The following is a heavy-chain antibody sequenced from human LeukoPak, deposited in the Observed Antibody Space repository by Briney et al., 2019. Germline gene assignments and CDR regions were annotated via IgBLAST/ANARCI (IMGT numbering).Heavy chain of an antibody. V-gene: IGHV3-30*02. CDR1: GFTFSSYG. CDR2: IRYDGSNK. CDR3: SRAHYFDSCGLDY. Sequence: PGGSLRLSCAASGFTFSSYGMHWVRQAPGKGLEWVAFIRYDGSNKYYADSVKGRFTISRDNSKNSLYLQMNSLRAEDTAVYFCSRAHYFDSCGLDYWGQGTLVTVSS. D-gene: IGHD3-22*01. J-gene: IGHJ4*02.